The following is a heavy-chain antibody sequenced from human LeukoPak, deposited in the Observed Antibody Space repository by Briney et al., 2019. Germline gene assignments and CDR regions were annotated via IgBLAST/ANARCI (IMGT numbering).Heavy chain of an antibody. J-gene: IGHJ5*02. D-gene: IGHD1-1*01. Sequence: GSLRLSCAASGFTFSSYSMNWVRQAPGKGLEWIGCIYDSGTTYYNPSLKSRVTISMDTSKNQLSLKLSSVTAADTAVFYCARHFDGPHPEGNSRLKWFDPWGQGTLATVSS. CDR3: ARHFDGPHPEGNSRLKWFDP. V-gene: IGHV4-59*08. CDR1: GFTFSSYS. CDR2: IYDSGTT.